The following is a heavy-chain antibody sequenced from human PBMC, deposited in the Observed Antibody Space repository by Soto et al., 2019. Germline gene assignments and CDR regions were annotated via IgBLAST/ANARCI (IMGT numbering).Heavy chain of an antibody. J-gene: IGHJ5*02. CDR2: INTGNSNT. D-gene: IGHD2-2*01. V-gene: IGHV1-3*04. CDR3: ARAYCSSTNCYLNYFDR. CDR1: GYTFTNYA. Sequence: ASVKVSCKASGYTFTNYAMHWVRQAPGQKLERMGWINTGNSNTKYSQKFQGRVTITRDTSASTAYMELSSLRSEDTAVYYCARAYCSSTNCYLNYFDRWGQGTLVTVSS.